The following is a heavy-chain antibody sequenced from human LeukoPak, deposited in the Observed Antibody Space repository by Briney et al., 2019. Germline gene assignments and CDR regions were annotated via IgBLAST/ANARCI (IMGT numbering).Heavy chain of an antibody. CDR2: IYYSGST. J-gene: IGHJ4*02. CDR1: GGSISSSSYY. Sequence: SETLSLTCTVSGGSISSSSYYWGWIRQPPGKGLEWIGSIYYSGSTYYNPSLKSRVTISVDTSKNQFSLKLSSVTAADTAVYYCARDPYYDSSGYPQLIDYWGQGTLVTVSS. V-gene: IGHV4-39*07. CDR3: ARDPYYDSSGYPQLIDY. D-gene: IGHD3-22*01.